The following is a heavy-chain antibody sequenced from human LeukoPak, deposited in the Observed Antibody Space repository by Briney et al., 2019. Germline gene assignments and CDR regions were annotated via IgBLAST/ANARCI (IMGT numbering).Heavy chain of an antibody. CDR3: AKDPTYYGSGSYQIDY. V-gene: IGHV3-74*01. CDR2: IDGDGSDT. CDR1: GFVFSSYR. D-gene: IGHD3-10*01. J-gene: IGHJ4*02. Sequence: GGSLRLSCAASGFVFSSYRLHWVRQAPGKGPVWVSHIDGDGSDTDYADSVKSRFTISGDNAKKTLYLQMNSLRAEDTAVYYCAKDPTYYGSGSYQIDYWGQGTLVTVSS.